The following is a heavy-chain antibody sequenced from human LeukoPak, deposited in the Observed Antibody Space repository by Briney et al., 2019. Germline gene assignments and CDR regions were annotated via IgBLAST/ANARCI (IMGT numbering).Heavy chain of an antibody. CDR3: ARDLRRYSSSWAFDP. Sequence: PGGSLRLSCAASGFTFSTYTMNWVRQPPGKGLEWIGYIYYSGSTNYNPSLKSRVTISVDTSKNQFSLKLSSVTAADTAVYYCARDLRRYSSSWAFDPWGQGTLVTVSS. V-gene: IGHV4-59*01. D-gene: IGHD6-13*01. CDR1: GFTFSTYT. J-gene: IGHJ5*02. CDR2: IYYSGST.